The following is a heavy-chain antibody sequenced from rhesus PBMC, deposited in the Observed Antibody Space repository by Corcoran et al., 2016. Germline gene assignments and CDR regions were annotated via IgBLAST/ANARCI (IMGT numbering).Heavy chain of an antibody. V-gene: IGHV4S7*01. CDR3: ARVDTAGTGWDY. CDR2: IYGGSGST. J-gene: IGHJ4*01. CDR1: GGSISGYY. Sequence: QVQLQESGPGVVKPSETLSLTGAVSGGSISGYYLWSWIRQPRGKGLEWIGYIYGGSGSTSYNPSLKSRVIISMDTSKHQCSLKLSSVTAADTAVYYCARVDTAGTGWDYWGQGVLVTVSS. D-gene: IGHD5-24*01.